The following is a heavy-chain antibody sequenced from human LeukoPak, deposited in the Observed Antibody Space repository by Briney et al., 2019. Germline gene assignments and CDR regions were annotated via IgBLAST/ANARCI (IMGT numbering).Heavy chain of an antibody. J-gene: IGHJ6*03. V-gene: IGHV3-49*04. Sequence: PGGSLRLSCTGSGFTFGAHSMAWVRQAPGKGPEWVGFIRGKAYGGATGYTASVKGRFTISRDDSKSIVYLQMNSLRTEDTAVYYCARGRGDCSGGNCPFTTYMDVWGKGTTVTVSS. CDR3: ARGRGDCSGGNCPFTTYMDV. CDR1: GFTFGAHS. CDR2: IRGKAYGGAT. D-gene: IGHD2-15*01.